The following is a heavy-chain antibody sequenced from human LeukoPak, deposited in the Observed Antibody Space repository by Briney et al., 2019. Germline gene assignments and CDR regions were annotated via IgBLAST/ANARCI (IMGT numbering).Heavy chain of an antibody. Sequence: PGRSLRLFCAASGFTFSTYSMNGVRQAPGKGLEWLSYIRSGGTINYADSVKGRFIISRDNAKNSLYLQMNSLRDEDTAVYYCARDEAYGFDTWGQGTMVTVSS. V-gene: IGHV3-48*02. CDR2: IRSGGTI. CDR3: ARDEAYGFDT. J-gene: IGHJ3*02. CDR1: GFTFSTYS.